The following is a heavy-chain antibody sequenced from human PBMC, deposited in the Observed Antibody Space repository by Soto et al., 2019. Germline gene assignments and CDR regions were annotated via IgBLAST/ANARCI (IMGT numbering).Heavy chain of an antibody. V-gene: IGHV3-15*01. CDR3: TTDDPINRN. CDR1: GFTFSNAW. Sequence: GGSLRLSCAASGFTFSNAWMSWVRQAPGKGLEWVGRIKSKTDGETTDYAAPVKGRFAISRDDSKNTLYLQMNSLKTEDTAVYYCTTDDPINRNWGQGTLVTVSS. CDR2: IKSKTDGETT. J-gene: IGHJ4*02.